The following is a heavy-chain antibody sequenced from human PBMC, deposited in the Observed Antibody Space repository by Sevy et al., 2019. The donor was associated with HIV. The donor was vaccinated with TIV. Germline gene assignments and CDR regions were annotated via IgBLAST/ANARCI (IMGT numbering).Heavy chain of an antibody. Sequence: SQTLSLTCAISGDSVSSNNAAWNWIRLSPSRGLEWLGRAYCRSKWIIDYAVSVKGRININADTSKNQFSLQLNAVTPEDTAVYYCARGLVAAFDVWDQGTMVTVSS. CDR2: AYCRSKWII. CDR3: ARGLVAAFDV. CDR1: GDSVSSNNAA. D-gene: IGHD2-15*01. V-gene: IGHV6-1*01. J-gene: IGHJ3*01.